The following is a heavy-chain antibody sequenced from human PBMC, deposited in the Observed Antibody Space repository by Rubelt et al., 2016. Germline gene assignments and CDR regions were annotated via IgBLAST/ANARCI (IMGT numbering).Heavy chain of an antibody. D-gene: IGHD4-23*01. V-gene: IGHV3-48*04. CDR2: INNSSFTI. Sequence: EVQLVESGGGLVQPGGSLRLSCTASGFTFSHYNMNWVRQAPGKGLEWVSFINNSSFTIYYADSVKGRFTTSRDDAKNPLYLKMHSRRVDDTEVYCCAGGSASVALDFWGQGVPVTVSS. CDR1: GFTFSHYN. J-gene: IGHJ4*02. CDR3: AGGSASVALDF.